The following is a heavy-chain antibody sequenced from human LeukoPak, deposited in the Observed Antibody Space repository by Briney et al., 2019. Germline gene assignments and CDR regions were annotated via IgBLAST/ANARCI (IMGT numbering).Heavy chain of an antibody. V-gene: IGHV1-8*03. CDR2: MNPNSGNT. Sequence: ASVKVSCKASGYTFTSYDINWVRQAIGQGLEWMGWMNPNSGNTGYAQKFQGRVTITRNTSISTAYMELSSLRSEDTAVYYCARGQNVYYYDSSGYYRWGQGTLVTVSS. CDR3: ARGQNVYYYDSSGYYR. J-gene: IGHJ4*02. D-gene: IGHD3-22*01. CDR1: GYTFTSYD.